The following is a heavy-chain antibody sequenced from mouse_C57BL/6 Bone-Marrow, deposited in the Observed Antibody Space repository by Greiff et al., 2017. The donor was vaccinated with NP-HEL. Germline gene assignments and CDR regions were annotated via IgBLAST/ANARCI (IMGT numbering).Heavy chain of an antibody. CDR1: GYTFTSYW. CDR2: IDPSDSYT. Sequence: QVQLQQPGAELVMPGASVKLSCKASGYTFTSYWMHWVKQRPGQGLEWIGEIDPSDSYTNYNQKFTGKSTLTVDKSSSTAYMQLISLTSEDSAVYYCARWPYYFDYWGQGTTLTVSS. CDR3: ARWPYYFDY. V-gene: IGHV1-69*01. J-gene: IGHJ2*01.